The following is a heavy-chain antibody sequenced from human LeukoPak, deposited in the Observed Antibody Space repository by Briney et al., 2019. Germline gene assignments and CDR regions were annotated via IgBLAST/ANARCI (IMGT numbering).Heavy chain of an antibody. Sequence: GGSMRPSCAASGFTFSSYSMNWVRQAPGKGLEWVSYISSSSSTIYYADSVKGRFTISRDDAKNSLYLQMNSLRAEDTAVYYCARDVLYCSGGSCYAYYFDYWGQGTVVTVS. CDR3: ARDVLYCSGGSCYAYYFDY. CDR2: ISSSSSTI. D-gene: IGHD2-15*01. J-gene: IGHJ4*02. CDR1: GFTFSSYS. V-gene: IGHV3-48*01.